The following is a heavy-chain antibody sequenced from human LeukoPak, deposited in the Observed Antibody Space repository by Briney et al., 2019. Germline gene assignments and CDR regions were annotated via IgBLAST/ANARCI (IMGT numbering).Heavy chain of an antibody. CDR3: AGSPKYSSSWYEYFEH. CDR2: IYSGGST. D-gene: IGHD6-13*01. CDR1: GFTVSSNY. Sequence: GGSLRLSCAASGFTVSSNYMSWVRQAPGKGLEWVSVIYSGGSTYYADSVKGRFTIPRDNSMNTLFLQMNSLRAEDTAVYYCAGSPKYSSSWYEYFEHWGQGALVTVSS. V-gene: IGHV3-66*02. J-gene: IGHJ1*01.